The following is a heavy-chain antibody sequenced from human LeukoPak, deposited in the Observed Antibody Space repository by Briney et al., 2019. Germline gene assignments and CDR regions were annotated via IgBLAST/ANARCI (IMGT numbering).Heavy chain of an antibody. J-gene: IGHJ6*02. CDR2: ISAYNGNT. CDR3: ARGSIAAAGYYYYGMDV. V-gene: IGHV1-18*01. D-gene: IGHD6-13*01. Sequence: ASVKVSCKASGYTFTSYGISWVRQAPGQGLEWMGWISAYNGNTNYAQKLQGRVTMTTDTSTSTAYMELRSLRSDDTAVYYCARGSIAAAGYYYYGMDVWGQGTTVTVSS. CDR1: GYTFTSYG.